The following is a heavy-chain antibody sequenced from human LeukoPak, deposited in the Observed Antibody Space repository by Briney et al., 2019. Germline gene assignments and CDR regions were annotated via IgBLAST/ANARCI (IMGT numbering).Heavy chain of an antibody. J-gene: IGHJ4*02. D-gene: IGHD3-22*01. CDR2: INPNSGGT. CDR3: ARLEGKYYYDSSGYYYGGFDY. Sequence: ASVKVSCKASGYTFTGYYMHWVRQAPGQGLEWMGWINPNSGGTNYAQKFQGRVTMTRDTSISTAYMELSRLRSDDTAVYYCARLEGKYYYDSSGYYYGGFDYWGQGTLVTVSS. V-gene: IGHV1-2*02. CDR1: GYTFTGYY.